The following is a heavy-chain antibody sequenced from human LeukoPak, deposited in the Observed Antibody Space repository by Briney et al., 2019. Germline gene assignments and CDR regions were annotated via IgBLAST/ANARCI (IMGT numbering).Heavy chain of an antibody. CDR1: GFTFSKYA. Sequence: GGSLRLSCAASGFTFSKYAMNWVRQAPGKGLEWVGFIRSKAYGGTTEYAASVKGRFTISRDDSKSIAYLQMNSLKTEDTAVYYCTRDPSITMVRGVIITVYYFDYWGQGTLVTVSS. D-gene: IGHD3-10*01. J-gene: IGHJ4*02. CDR3: TRDPSITMVRGVIITVYYFDY. CDR2: IRSKAYGGTT. V-gene: IGHV3-49*04.